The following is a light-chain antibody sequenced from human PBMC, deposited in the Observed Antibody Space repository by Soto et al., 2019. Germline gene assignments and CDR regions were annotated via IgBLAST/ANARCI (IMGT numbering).Light chain of an antibody. CDR2: EAS. V-gene: IGKV1-9*01. CDR1: HDISTF. Sequence: DIQLTQSPSLLSASIGDRVTITCRASHDISTFLAWYQQKPGKAPKLLIYEASTLQSGVPSRFRGSGSGTEFTLTISGLLTEDFEAYHCQQLYTLTFTFGQGTRLEIK. J-gene: IGKJ5*01. CDR3: QQLYTLTFT.